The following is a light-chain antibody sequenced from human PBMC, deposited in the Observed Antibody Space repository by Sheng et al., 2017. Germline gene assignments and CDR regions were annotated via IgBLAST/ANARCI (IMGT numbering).Light chain of an antibody. CDR3: QQSYSTPPET. CDR2: AAS. J-gene: IGKJ1*01. Sequence: DIQMTQSPSSLSASVGDRVTITCRASQSISSYLNWYQQKPGKAPKLLIYAASSLQSGVPSRFSGSGSGTDFTLTISSLQPEDFATYYCQQSYSTPPETFGQGTKGGNQT. V-gene: IGKV1-39*01. CDR1: QSISSY.